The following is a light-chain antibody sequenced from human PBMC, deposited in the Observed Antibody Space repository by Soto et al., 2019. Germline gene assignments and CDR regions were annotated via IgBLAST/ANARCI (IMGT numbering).Light chain of an antibody. Sequence: DIVMTQSPDSLAVSLGERATINCKSSQSVLYSSNNKNYLAWYQQKPGQPPKLLIYWASTRESGVPDRFSGSRSGTDFTLTINNLQAEDVAVYYCQQYYSTPWTFGQGTKVDIK. CDR1: QSVLYSSNNKNY. V-gene: IGKV4-1*01. CDR2: WAS. J-gene: IGKJ1*01. CDR3: QQYYSTPWT.